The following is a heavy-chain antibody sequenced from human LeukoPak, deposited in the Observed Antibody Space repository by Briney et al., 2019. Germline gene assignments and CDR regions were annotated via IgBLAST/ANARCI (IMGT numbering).Heavy chain of an antibody. CDR2: INPNSGGT. CDR1: GYTFTGYY. CDR3: ARGPRITIFGVVMANDAFDI. D-gene: IGHD3-3*01. Sequence: ASVTVSCKASGYTFTGYYMHWVRQAPGQGLEWMGWINPNSGGTNYAQKFQGRVTMTRDTSISTAYMELSRLRSDDTAVYYCARGPRITIFGVVMANDAFDIWGQGTMVTVSS. J-gene: IGHJ3*02. V-gene: IGHV1-2*02.